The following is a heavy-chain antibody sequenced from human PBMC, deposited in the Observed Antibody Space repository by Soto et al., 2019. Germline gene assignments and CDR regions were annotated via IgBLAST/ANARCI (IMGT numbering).Heavy chain of an antibody. CDR3: AKDPQQLILYLAY. CDR2: ISDNGGTT. Sequence: PGKGLEWVSSISDNGGTTYDADSVRGRFTISRDNSKNTLYLQMNSLRAEDTAVYYFAKDPQQLILYLAYWGQGTQVTVSA. V-gene: IGHV3-23*01. J-gene: IGHJ4*02. D-gene: IGHD6-13*01.